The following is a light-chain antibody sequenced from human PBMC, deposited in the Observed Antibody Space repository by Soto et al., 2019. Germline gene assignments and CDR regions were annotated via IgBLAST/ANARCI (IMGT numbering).Light chain of an antibody. CDR1: SSNIGANYD. Sequence: QSVLTQPPSVSGAPGQSITISCTGSSSNIGANYDVHWYQQVPGTAPKLLIYGNNNRASGVPDRFSVSKSGTSASMAISGVQSEDEADYYCQSYDNGLTYVFGSGNKVTVL. CDR2: GNN. CDR3: QSYDNGLTYV. V-gene: IGLV1-40*01. J-gene: IGLJ1*01.